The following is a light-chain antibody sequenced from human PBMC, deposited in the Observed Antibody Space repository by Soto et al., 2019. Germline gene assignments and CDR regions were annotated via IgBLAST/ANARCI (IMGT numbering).Light chain of an antibody. V-gene: IGKV1-12*01. CDR3: QQSSSFPLT. CDR1: QGISNW. Sequence: DIQMTQSPSFVSASVGDRVTITCRASQGISNWLAWYQQKPGKAPKLLIYATSNLQGGVPSRFSGSGSGTDFTLTIGSLQPEDSATYYCQQSSSFPLTSGTGTKVDIK. J-gene: IGKJ3*01. CDR2: ATS.